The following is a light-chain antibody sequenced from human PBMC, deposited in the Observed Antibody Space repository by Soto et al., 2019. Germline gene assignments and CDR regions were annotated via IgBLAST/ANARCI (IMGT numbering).Light chain of an antibody. V-gene: IGKV3-20*01. CDR1: QSVSSIY. Sequence: EIVLTQSPGTLSLSPGERATLSCRASQSVSSIYLAWYQQKPGRAPRLLIYRASSRATGIPDRFSGSGSGTDFTLTISRLEPEDFAVYYCQQYGGSPPYTFGQGTKLEIK. CDR2: RAS. J-gene: IGKJ2*01. CDR3: QQYGGSPPYT.